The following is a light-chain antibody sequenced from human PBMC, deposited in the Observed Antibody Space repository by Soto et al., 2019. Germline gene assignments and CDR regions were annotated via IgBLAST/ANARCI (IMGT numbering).Light chain of an antibody. Sequence: DIQMTQSPSSLSASVGDRVTITCQASQDIRKYLNWYQQKSGSHPKLLIYTASDLQTGVPSRFSGSGSGINFTFTISSLQPEDIGTYYCQQYDNLPFTFGPGTKVDIK. J-gene: IGKJ3*01. CDR3: QQYDNLPFT. CDR1: QDIRKY. CDR2: TAS. V-gene: IGKV1-33*01.